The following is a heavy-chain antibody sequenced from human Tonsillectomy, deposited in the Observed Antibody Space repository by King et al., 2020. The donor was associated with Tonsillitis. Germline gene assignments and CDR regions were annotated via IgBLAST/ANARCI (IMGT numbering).Heavy chain of an antibody. Sequence: EVQLVESGGGLVQPGRSLRLSCSASGFTFGDYSMSWFRQAPGKGLQWVGFIRSKADGGTTEYAASVKGRFTISRDDSKSIAYLQMNRLKTEDTAVYYCSRDRSTRTYFGSSGSYSYWGQGTLVSVSS. V-gene: IGHV3-49*03. CDR3: SRDRSTRTYFGSSGSYSY. D-gene: IGHD2/OR15-2a*01. CDR1: GFTFGDYS. J-gene: IGHJ4*02. CDR2: IRSKADGGTT.